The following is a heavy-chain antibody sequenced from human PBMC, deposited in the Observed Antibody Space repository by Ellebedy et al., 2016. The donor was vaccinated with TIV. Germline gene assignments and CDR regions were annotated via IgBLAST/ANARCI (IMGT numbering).Heavy chain of an antibody. D-gene: IGHD2-21*01. Sequence: AASVKVSCKASGYTFTDYYMHWARQAPGQGLEWMGWINPNSGGTNYAQKFQGWVTMTRDTSITTAYMELRRLRSDDTAVYYCARGMRQGLWWPYFDYWGQGTLVTVFS. CDR3: ARGMRQGLWWPYFDY. V-gene: IGHV1-2*04. CDR1: GYTFTDYY. J-gene: IGHJ4*02. CDR2: INPNSGGT.